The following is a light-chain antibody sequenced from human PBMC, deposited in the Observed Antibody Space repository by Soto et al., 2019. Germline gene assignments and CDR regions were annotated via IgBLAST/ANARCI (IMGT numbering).Light chain of an antibody. V-gene: IGKV3-20*01. J-gene: IGKJ1*01. CDR1: QSVSSNY. CDR2: GAF. Sequence: MVWTLSPGTLSLSPGERATLSCRASQSVSSNYLAWYQQKPGQAPRLLIYGAFKRATGIPDRFSGSGSGTDFTLTISRMEPEDFAVYCCQQSGSSPRTFGQGTKVDIK. CDR3: QQSGSSPRT.